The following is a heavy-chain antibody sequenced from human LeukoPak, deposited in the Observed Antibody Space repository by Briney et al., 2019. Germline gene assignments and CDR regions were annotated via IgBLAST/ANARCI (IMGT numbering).Heavy chain of an antibody. V-gene: IGHV5-51*01. D-gene: IGHD3-22*01. CDR2: IYPGDSDT. J-gene: IGHJ4*02. CDR3: ARSYYDSSGYYYSSFDY. Sequence: GESLKISCKGSGDSFTNYWIGWVRQMPGKGLEWMGIIYPGDSDTRYSPSFQGQVTISADKSISTAYLQWNSLKASDTAMYYCARSYYDSSGYYYSSFDYWGQGILVTVSS. CDR1: GDSFTNYW.